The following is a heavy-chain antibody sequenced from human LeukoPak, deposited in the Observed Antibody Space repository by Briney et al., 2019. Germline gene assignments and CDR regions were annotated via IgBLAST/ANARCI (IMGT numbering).Heavy chain of an antibody. CDR3: ARHLYGSGSYQFDY. CDR2: IYYSGST. D-gene: IGHD3-10*01. J-gene: IGHJ4*02. Sequence: PSETLSFTCTVSGGSISSSSYYWGWIRQPPGKGLEWIGSIYYSGSTYYNPFLKSRVTISVDTSKNQFSLKLSSVTAADTAVYYCARHLYGSGSYQFDYWGQGTLVTVSS. V-gene: IGHV4-39*01. CDR1: GGSISSSSYY.